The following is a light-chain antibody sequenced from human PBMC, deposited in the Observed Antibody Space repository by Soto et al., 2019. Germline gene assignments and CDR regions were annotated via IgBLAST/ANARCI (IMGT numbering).Light chain of an antibody. CDR1: QSTSSY. CDR3: QQSYSTPYT. V-gene: IGKV1-39*01. Sequence: DIQMTQSPSSLSASVGDRVTITCRASQSTSSYLNWYQQKPGKAPKVLIYAASSLQSGVPSRFSGSGSGTDFTLIISSLQPEDFATYYCQQSYSTPYTFGQGTKLEIK. J-gene: IGKJ2*01. CDR2: AAS.